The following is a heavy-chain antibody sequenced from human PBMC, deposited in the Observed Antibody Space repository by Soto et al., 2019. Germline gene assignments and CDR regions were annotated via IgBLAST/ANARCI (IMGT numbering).Heavy chain of an antibody. Sequence: EEQLLESGGGLVQPGGSLRLSCAASGFTFSLYAMSWVRHTPGKGLEWVASISGSGERTYYADSVKGRFTVSKDNSKNSVFLQMNSLRAEDTAEYYCAKGDWLYDNYYGMEVSGQGTSVTVSS. D-gene: IGHD3-9*01. V-gene: IGHV3-23*01. CDR3: AKGDWLYDNYYGMEV. CDR2: ISGSGERT. J-gene: IGHJ6*02. CDR1: GFTFSLYA.